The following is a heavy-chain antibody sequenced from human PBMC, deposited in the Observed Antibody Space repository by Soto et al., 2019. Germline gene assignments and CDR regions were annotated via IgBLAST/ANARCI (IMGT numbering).Heavy chain of an antibody. Sequence: QVQLVQSGAEVKKPGSSVKVSCKASGGTFSSYAISWVRQAPGQGLEWMGGIIPIFGTANYAQKFQGRVTITADESNSAADMELSGRRSEYTAVYYFARAQIFPTRRGYSDHRFNAFAISGQGTMVAVA. CDR2: IIPIFGTA. D-gene: IGHD5-12*01. V-gene: IGHV1-69*01. J-gene: IGHJ3*02. CDR3: ARAQIFPTRRGYSDHRFNAFAI. CDR1: GGTFSSYA.